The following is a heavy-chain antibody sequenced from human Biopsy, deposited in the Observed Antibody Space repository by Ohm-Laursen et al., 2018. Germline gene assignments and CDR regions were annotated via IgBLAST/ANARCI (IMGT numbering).Heavy chain of an antibody. CDR3: ARGEGVID. Sequence: ASVKVSCKTSGYTFSNYYLHWVRQAPGQAFEWMGLINPASGSTNLAQKFQGRVTMTRDTSTSTVYMQLSSLKSEDTAVYFCARGEGVIDWSQGTLVTVSS. D-gene: IGHD2-21*01. V-gene: IGHV1-46*01. J-gene: IGHJ4*02. CDR1: GYTFSNYY. CDR2: INPASGST.